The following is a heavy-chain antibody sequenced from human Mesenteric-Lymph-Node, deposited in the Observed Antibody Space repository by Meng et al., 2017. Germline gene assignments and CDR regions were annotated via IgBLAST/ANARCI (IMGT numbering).Heavy chain of an antibody. CDR2: INPNSGGT. Sequence: ASVKVSCKASGYTFTGYYMHWVRQAPGQGLEWMGWINPNSGGTNYAQKFQGRVTMTRDTSISTAYMELSRLRSDDTAVYYCARDLPTVEMPPKEIGLFYAFDIWGQGTMVTVSS. J-gene: IGHJ3*02. CDR3: ARDLPTVEMPPKEIGLFYAFDI. V-gene: IGHV1-2*02. D-gene: IGHD5-24*01. CDR1: GYTFTGYY.